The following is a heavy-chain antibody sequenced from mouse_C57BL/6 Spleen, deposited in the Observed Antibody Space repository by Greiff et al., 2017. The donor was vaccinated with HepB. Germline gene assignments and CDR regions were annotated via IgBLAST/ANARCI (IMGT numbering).Heavy chain of an antibody. CDR3: ARILRSWGYAMDY. CDR2: INPNNGGT. Sequence: EVKLMESGPELVKPGASVKIPCKASGYTFTDYNMDWVKQSHGKSLEWIGDINPNNGGTIYNQKFKGKATLTVDKSSSTAYMELRSLTSEDTAVYYCARILRSWGYAMDYWGQGTSVTVSS. D-gene: IGHD1-1*01. J-gene: IGHJ4*01. CDR1: GYTFTDYN. V-gene: IGHV1-18*01.